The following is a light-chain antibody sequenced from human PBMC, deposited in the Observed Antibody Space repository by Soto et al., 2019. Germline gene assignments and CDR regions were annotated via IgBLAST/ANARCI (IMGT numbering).Light chain of an antibody. CDR3: QQYGSSSYT. CDR2: DAS. Sequence: EIVMTQSPATLSVSPGERATLSCRASQSVSSKLAWYQQKPGQAPRLVIYDASIRATGIPDRFVGSGSGTEFTLTISRLEPEDFAVYYCQQYGSSSYTFGQGTRLEIK. J-gene: IGKJ2*01. CDR1: QSVSSK. V-gene: IGKV3-15*01.